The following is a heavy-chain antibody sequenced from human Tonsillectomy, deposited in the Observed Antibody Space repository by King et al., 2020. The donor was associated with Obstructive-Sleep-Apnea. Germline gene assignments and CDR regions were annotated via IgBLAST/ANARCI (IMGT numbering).Heavy chain of an antibody. D-gene: IGHD2-2*01. CDR2: IKQDGSEK. J-gene: IGHJ2*01. CDR1: GFSFSSYW. CDR3: ARGGDIVVVTTAMRSWYFDL. Sequence: VQLVESGGGLVQPGGSLSRSCAASGFSFSSYWMIWFRQAPGKGLEWVANIKQDGSEKYYVNSVKGRFTISRDNAQNSLVLQMNSLRADDTAVYYCARGGDIVVVTTAMRSWYFDLWGRGTLVTVSS. V-gene: IGHV3-7*04.